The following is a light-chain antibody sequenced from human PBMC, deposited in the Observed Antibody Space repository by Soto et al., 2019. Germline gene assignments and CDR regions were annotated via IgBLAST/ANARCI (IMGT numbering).Light chain of an antibody. CDR2: NES. CDR1: QGISNY. CDR3: QKYNTAPWT. J-gene: IGKJ1*01. Sequence: DIQMTQSPSSLSASVGDRVTITCRASQGISNYLAWYQQKPGKVPKFLIYNESTLQSGVPSRLSGSGSGTDFTLAISSLQPEDVATYYCQKYNTAPWTFGQGTKVEIK. V-gene: IGKV1-27*01.